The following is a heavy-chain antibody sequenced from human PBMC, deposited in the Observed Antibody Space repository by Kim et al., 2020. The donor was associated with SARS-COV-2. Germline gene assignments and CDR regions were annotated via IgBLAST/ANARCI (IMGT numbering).Heavy chain of an antibody. V-gene: IGHV3-30*18. Sequence: GGSLRLSCAASGFTFSSYGMHWVRQAPGKGLEWVAVISYDGSNKYYADSVKGRFTISRDNSKNTLYLQMNSLRAEDTDVYYCAKDRAPFQHYDSSPFDY. CDR2: ISYDGSNK. D-gene: IGHD3-22*01. J-gene: IGHJ4*01. CDR1: GFTFSSYG. CDR3: AKDRAPFQHYDSSPFDY.